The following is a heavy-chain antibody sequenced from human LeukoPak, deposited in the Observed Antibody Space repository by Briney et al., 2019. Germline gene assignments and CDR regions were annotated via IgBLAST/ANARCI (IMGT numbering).Heavy chain of an antibody. CDR2: ISHDGDNT. D-gene: IGHD2-15*01. J-gene: IGHJ4*02. V-gene: IGHV3-30-3*02. CDR1: GFAFGSYA. CDR3: AKMDLYCSGDSCYSWKGDFDY. Sequence: GTSLRLSCEASGFAFGSYAMHWVRQAPGRGLEWVAVISHDGDNTNSGESVRGRFTLSRDNSNNTLSLQMNSLRAEDTAVYYCAKMDLYCSGDSCYSWKGDFDYWGQGTLVTVSS.